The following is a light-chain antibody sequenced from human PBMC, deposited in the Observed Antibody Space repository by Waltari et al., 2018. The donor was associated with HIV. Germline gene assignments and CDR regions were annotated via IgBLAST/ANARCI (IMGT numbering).Light chain of an antibody. V-gene: IGLV1-51*02. CDR2: ATT. CDR1: ASNIQPNY. J-gene: IGLJ3*02. Sequence: QSVLTQPPSMSAAPGQTVTIFCSGGASNIQPNYVSWHQQFPGTAPKLLIFATTKRPSGTPDRFSGSKSGASATLAITGLQTTDEAVYFCVTWDSSLSSWVFGGGTKLTVL. CDR3: VTWDSSLSSWV.